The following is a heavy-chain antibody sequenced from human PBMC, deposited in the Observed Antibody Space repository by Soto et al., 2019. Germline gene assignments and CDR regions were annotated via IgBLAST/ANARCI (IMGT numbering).Heavy chain of an antibody. J-gene: IGHJ3*02. CDR2: INPNSGGT. CDR1: GYTFTGYY. V-gene: IGHV1-2*04. Sequence: ASVKVSCKASGYTFTGYYMHWVRQAPGQGLEWMGWINPNSGGTNYAQKFQGWVTMTRDTSISTAYMELSRLRSDDTAVYYCARVGPRYCSGGSCYSALGSDAFDIWGQGTMVTVS. CDR3: ARVGPRYCSGGSCYSALGSDAFDI. D-gene: IGHD2-15*01.